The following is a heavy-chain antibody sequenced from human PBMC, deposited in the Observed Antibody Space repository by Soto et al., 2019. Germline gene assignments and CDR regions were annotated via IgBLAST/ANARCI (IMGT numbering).Heavy chain of an antibody. V-gene: IGHV4-39*01. CDR3: AATTVTPFYFDY. CDR1: GGSISSSSYY. Sequence: SETLSLTCTVSGGSISSSSYYWGWIRQPPGKGLEWIGSIYYSGSTYYNPSLKSRVTISVDTSKNQFSLKLSSVTAADTAVYYCAATTVTPFYFDYWGQGTLVTVSS. D-gene: IGHD4-17*01. CDR2: IYYSGST. J-gene: IGHJ4*02.